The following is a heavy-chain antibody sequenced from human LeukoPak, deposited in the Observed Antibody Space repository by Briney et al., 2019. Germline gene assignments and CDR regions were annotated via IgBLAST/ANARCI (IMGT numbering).Heavy chain of an antibody. CDR1: GGSFSGYY. D-gene: IGHD6-13*01. J-gene: IGHJ3*02. Sequence: SETLSLTCVVYGGSFSGYYWSWIRQPPGKGLDWVGEINHSGSTNYNPSLKSGVTISVDTSKNQFSLKLSSVTAADTAVYYCARPLGSSWVPYIWGQGTMVTVSS. CDR2: INHSGST. V-gene: IGHV4-34*01. CDR3: ARPLGSSWVPYI.